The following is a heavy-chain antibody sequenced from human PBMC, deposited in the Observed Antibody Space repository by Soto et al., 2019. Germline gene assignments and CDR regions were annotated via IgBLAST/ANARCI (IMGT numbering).Heavy chain of an antibody. CDR2: IYPGDSDT. CDR3: ARLLYYDILTGYPNFDY. D-gene: IGHD3-9*01. CDR1: GYSFTSYW. V-gene: IGHV5-51*01. Sequence: GESLKISCKGSGYSFTSYWIGWVRQMPGKGLEWMGIIYPGDSDTRYSPSFQGQVTISADKSISTAYLQWSSLKASDTAMYYCARLLYYDILTGYPNFDYWGQGTLVTVSS. J-gene: IGHJ4*02.